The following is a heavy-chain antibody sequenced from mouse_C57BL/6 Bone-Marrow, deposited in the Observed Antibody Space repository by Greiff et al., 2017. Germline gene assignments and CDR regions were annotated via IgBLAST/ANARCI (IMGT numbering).Heavy chain of an antibody. J-gene: IGHJ4*01. Sequence: EVMLVESGGGLVQPGGSLKLSCAASGFTFSDYGMAWVRQAPRKGPEWVAFISNLAYSIYYADTVTGRFTISRENAKNTLYLEMSSLRSEDTAMYYCARHGDSSGYYAMDYWGQGTSVTVSS. CDR1: GFTFSDYG. V-gene: IGHV5-15*04. CDR2: ISNLAYSI. CDR3: ARHGDSSGYYAMDY. D-gene: IGHD3-2*02.